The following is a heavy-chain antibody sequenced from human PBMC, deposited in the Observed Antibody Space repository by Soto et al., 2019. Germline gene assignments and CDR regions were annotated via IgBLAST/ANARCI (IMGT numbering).Heavy chain of an antibody. CDR3: ARDGGCSSTSCYPVRFDP. D-gene: IGHD2-2*01. J-gene: IGHJ5*02. V-gene: IGHV3-48*01. CDR1: GFTFSSHS. Sequence: PGGSLRLSCAASGFTFSSHSMNWVRQAPGKGLEWVSYISSSSGTIFYADTVKGRFTISRDNAKNSLYLQMNSLIAEDTAVYYCARDGGCSSTSCYPVRFDPWGQGTLVTVSS. CDR2: ISSSSGTI.